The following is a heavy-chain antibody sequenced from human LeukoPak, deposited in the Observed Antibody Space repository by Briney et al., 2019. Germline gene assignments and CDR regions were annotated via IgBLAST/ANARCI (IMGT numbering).Heavy chain of an antibody. CDR1: GFTLRSYA. V-gene: IGHV3-23*01. CDR2: ISGSDGNT. CDR3: AKAATFYYGSDL. D-gene: IGHD3-10*01. Sequence: GGSLRLSCAASGFTLRSYAMNWVRQAPGEGLEWVSVISGSDGNTYYADSVKGRFTISRDDSKNTLYLQMNRLRAEDTALYYCAKAATFYYGSDLWGQGILVAVSS. J-gene: IGHJ4*02.